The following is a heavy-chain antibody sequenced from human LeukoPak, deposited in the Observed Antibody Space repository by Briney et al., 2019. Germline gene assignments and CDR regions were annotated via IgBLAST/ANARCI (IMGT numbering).Heavy chain of an antibody. J-gene: IGHJ4*02. V-gene: IGHV3-21*01. D-gene: IGHD6-13*01. Sequence: GGSLRLSCAASGLTFSSYSMNWVRQAPGKGLEWVSSISSSSSYIYYADSVKGRFTISRDNAKNSLYLQMNSLRAEDTAVYYCANAGTMKAAADYWGQGTLVTVSS. CDR1: GLTFSSYS. CDR2: ISSSSSYI. CDR3: ANAGTMKAAADY.